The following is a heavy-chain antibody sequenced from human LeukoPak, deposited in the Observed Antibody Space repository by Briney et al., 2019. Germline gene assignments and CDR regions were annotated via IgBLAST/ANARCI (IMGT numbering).Heavy chain of an antibody. CDR3: ARAGSGWSFDP. D-gene: IGHD6-19*01. V-gene: IGHV4-59*01. J-gene: IGHJ5*02. CDR2: IYYSGST. CDR1: GDSISSYY. Sequence: SETLSLTCTVSGDSISSYYWTWIRQPPGKGLEWIGYIYYSGSTNYNPSLRSRVTISVDTSKNQLSLRLSSVTAADTAVYYCARAGSGWSFDPWGQGTLVTVSS.